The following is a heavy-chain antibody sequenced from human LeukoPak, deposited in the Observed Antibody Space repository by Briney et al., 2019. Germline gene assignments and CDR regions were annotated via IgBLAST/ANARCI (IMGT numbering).Heavy chain of an antibody. CDR2: IYYSGST. Sequence: SETLSLTCTVSGGSISSSYWSWLRQPPGKGLEWIGYIYYSGSTNYNPSLKSRVTMSVDTSKNQFSLKLSSVTAADTAVYYCARDAVGATRRDYFDYWGQGTLVTVSS. V-gene: IGHV4-59*01. J-gene: IGHJ4*02. CDR1: GGSISSSY. CDR3: ARDAVGATRRDYFDY. D-gene: IGHD1-26*01.